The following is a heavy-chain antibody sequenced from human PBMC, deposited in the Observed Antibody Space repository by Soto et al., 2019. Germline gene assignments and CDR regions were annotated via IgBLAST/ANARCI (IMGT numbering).Heavy chain of an antibody. V-gene: IGHV3-33*01. D-gene: IGHD3-3*01. Sequence: GGSLRLSCAASGFTFSSYGMHWVRQAPGKGLEWVAVIWYDGSNKYYADSVKGRFTISRDNSKNTLYLQMNSLRAEDTAVYYCARERITIFGVVTASYYYYGMDVWGQGTTVTV. CDR2: IWYDGSNK. CDR3: ARERITIFGVVTASYYYYGMDV. CDR1: GFTFSSYG. J-gene: IGHJ6*02.